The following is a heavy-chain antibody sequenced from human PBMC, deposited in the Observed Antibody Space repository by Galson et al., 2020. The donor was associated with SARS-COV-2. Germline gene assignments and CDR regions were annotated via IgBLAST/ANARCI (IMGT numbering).Heavy chain of an antibody. D-gene: IGHD3-9*01. V-gene: IGHV3-15*01. Sequence: GGSLRLSCAASGFTISNAWMSWVRQAPGKGLEWVGRIKSKTDGGTTDYAAPVKGRFTIPRDDSKNTLYLQMNSLKTEDTAVYYCTSKLLYYDILTGFTGVYFDYWGQGTLVTVSS. J-gene: IGHJ4*02. CDR1: GFTISNAW. CDR2: IKSKTDGGTT. CDR3: TSKLLYYDILTGFTGVYFDY.